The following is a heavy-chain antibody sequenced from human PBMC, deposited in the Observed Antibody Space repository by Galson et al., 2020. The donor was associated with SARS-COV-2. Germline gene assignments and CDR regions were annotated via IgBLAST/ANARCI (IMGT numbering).Heavy chain of an antibody. CDR1: GYTFTSYY. J-gene: IGHJ4*02. D-gene: IGHD6-19*01. CDR3: ARGTTVAGTANVDD. V-gene: IGHV1-46*01. Sequence: ASVKVSCKASGYTFTSYYLHWVRQAPGQGLEWMGIIDPSGGTTRYAQKFQGRVTMTRDTSTSTVYMELSSLRSEDTAVYYCARGTTVAGTANVDDWGQGTLVTVSS. CDR2: IDPSGGTT.